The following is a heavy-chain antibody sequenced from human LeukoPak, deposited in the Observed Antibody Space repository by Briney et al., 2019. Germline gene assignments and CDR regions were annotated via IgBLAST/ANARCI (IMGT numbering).Heavy chain of an antibody. CDR3: ARDPPYGGNSEEADY. V-gene: IGHV3-74*01. CDR2: INSDGGST. J-gene: IGHJ4*02. D-gene: IGHD4-23*01. Sequence: GGSLRLSCAASGFTFSSYWMHWVRQAPGKGLVWVSRINSDGGSTSYADSVKGRFTISRDNAKNTLYLQMNSLRAEDTAVYYCARDPPYGGNSEEADYWGQGTLVTVSS. CDR1: GFTFSSYW.